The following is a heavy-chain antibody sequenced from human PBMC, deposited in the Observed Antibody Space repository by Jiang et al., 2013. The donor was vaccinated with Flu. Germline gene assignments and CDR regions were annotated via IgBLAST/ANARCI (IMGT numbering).Heavy chain of an antibody. J-gene: IGHJ4*02. CDR1: GYSFTSYW. CDR3: ARALAYTYATDYFER. Sequence: QLVESGAEVKKPGESLKISCQSFGYSFTSYWIGWVRQTPGKGLEWMGIIHCGDSTTRYSPSFQDQVTISVDKSINTAYLQWSGLEASDTAMYYCARALAYTYATDYFERWGQGTLVTVSS. CDR2: IHCGDSTT. V-gene: IGHV5-51*01. D-gene: IGHD5-18*01.